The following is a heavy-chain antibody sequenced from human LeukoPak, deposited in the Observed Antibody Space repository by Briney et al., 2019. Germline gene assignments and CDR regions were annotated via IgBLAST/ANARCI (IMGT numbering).Heavy chain of an antibody. CDR2: INPNSGGT. V-gene: IGHV1-2*06. CDR1: GYTLTDYY. CDR3: ARDLGVHEDY. D-gene: IGHD2-2*01. Sequence: ASVKVSCKASGYTLTDYYMHWVRQAPGQGLEWMGRINPNSGGTNYAQKFQGRVTMTRDTSISTVYMELSRLRSDNTAVYYCARDLGVHEDYWGQGTLVTVSS. J-gene: IGHJ4*02.